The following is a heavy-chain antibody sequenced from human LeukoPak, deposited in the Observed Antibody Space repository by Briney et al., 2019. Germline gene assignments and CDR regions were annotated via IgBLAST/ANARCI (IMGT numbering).Heavy chain of an antibody. CDR3: AREGLGLTLFYGMDV. V-gene: IGHV3-21*01. D-gene: IGHD4/OR15-4a*01. CDR1: GFSFSSYT. J-gene: IGHJ6*02. Sequence: GGSLRLSCTASGFSFSSYTLNWVRQAPEKGLEWVSSISSRSDYTYYADSVKGRFTISRDNTNNSLYLQMHSLRADDTALYYCAREGLGLTLFYGMDVWGLGTTVTVSS. CDR2: ISSRSDYT.